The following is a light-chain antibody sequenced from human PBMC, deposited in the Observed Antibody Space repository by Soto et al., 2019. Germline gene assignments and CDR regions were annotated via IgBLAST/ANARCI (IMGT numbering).Light chain of an antibody. CDR3: GADHGSGSNFAFYV. CDR1: SGYSNYK. CDR2: VGTGGIVG. J-gene: IGLJ1*01. V-gene: IGLV9-49*01. Sequence: QSVLTQPPSASASLGASVTLTCTLSSGYSNYKVDWYQQRPGKGPRFVMRVGTGGIVGSKGDGIPDRFSVLGSGLNRYLTIKNIQEDDESDYHCGADHGSGSNFAFYVFGTGTKLTV.